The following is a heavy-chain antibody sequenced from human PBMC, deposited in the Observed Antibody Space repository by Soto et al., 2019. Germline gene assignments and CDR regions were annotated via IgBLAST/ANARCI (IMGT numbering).Heavy chain of an antibody. CDR3: ARSRNSAVADSFDF. J-gene: IGHJ4*02. V-gene: IGHV3-30*04. D-gene: IGHD3-10*01. Sequence: PGWSLRLSCAASGFTFIRYAIHWVRQAPGKGLEWVAVISRDGSNKYYVDSVKGRFTISRDNSKNTLYLQMNSLRDEDTAVYYCARSRNSAVADSFDFWGQGTLVTVSS. CDR2: ISRDGSNK. CDR1: GFTFIRYA.